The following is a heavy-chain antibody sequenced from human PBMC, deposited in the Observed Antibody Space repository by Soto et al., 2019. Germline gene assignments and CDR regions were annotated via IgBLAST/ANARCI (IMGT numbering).Heavy chain of an antibody. CDR1: GGSVTNSSYY. CDR3: VGQRTTVPTQAYFDY. J-gene: IGHJ4*02. CDR2: VYYRGRS. D-gene: IGHD4-17*01. Sequence: SETLSLTCTVSGGSVTNSSYYWGWIPQSPGKGLEWIGSVYYRGRSYSKSSVKSRVTISVDTSKNRFSLSLNSATASDTAVYFCVGQRTTVPTQAYFDYWGPGALVTVSS. V-gene: IGHV4-39*01.